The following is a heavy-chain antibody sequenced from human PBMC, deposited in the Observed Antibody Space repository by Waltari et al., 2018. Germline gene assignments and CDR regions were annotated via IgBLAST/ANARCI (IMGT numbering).Heavy chain of an antibody. J-gene: IGHJ4*02. Sequence: QLQLQESGPGLVKPSETLSLTCTVSGGSISSSSYYWGWIRQPPGKGLEWIGSIYYSGSTYYSPTIKSRVTISVDTSKNQFSLKLKSVTAADTAVYDCARHEETMVRGVRPSSPRLGYWGQGTLVTVSS. D-gene: IGHD3-10*01. V-gene: IGHV4-39*01. CDR3: ARHEETMVRGVRPSSPRLGY. CDR2: IYYSGST. CDR1: GGSISSSSYY.